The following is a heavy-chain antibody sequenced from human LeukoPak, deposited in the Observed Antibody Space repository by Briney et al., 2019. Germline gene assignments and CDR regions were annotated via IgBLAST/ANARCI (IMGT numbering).Heavy chain of an antibody. V-gene: IGHV1-2*02. CDR3: ARVEGSGSSGAFDI. CDR1: GYTFTGYY. J-gene: IGHJ3*02. D-gene: IGHD3-10*01. Sequence: GASVKVSCKASGYTFTGYYMHWVRQAPGQGLEWMGWINPNSGGTNYAQKFQGRVTMTRDTSISTAYMELSRLRSDDTAVYYCARVEGSGSSGAFDIWGQGTMVTVSS. CDR2: INPNSGGT.